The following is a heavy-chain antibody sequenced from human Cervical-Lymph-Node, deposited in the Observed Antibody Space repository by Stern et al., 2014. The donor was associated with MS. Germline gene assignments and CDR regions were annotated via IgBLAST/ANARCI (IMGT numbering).Heavy chain of an antibody. CDR2: IQTDGSEK. J-gene: IGHJ5*02. D-gene: IGHD1-7*01. V-gene: IGHV3-7*01. Sequence: EVHLVESGGGLVQPGESLRLSCAVSGFPFSNYWMTWVRQAPGKGLEWVASIQTDGSEKSYVASVQGRFTISRDNAQKSLYLQMNSLRAEDTAVYYCARDVRELGTWGQGTLVTGSS. CDR1: GFPFSNYW. CDR3: ARDVRELGT.